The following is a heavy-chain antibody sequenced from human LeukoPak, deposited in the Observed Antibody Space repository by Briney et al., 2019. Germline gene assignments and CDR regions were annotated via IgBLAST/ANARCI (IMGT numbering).Heavy chain of an antibody. J-gene: IGHJ4*02. D-gene: IGHD2-2*01. V-gene: IGHV3-7*01. CDR1: GFTFSSYW. CDR3: ARDQGDWVVPAATIDY. Sequence: PGGSLRLSCAASGFTFSSYWMSWVRQAPGKGLEWVANIKQDGSEKYYVDSVKGRFTISRDNAKNSLYLQMNSLRAEDTAVYYCARDQGDWVVPAATIDYWGQGTLVTVSS. CDR2: IKQDGSEK.